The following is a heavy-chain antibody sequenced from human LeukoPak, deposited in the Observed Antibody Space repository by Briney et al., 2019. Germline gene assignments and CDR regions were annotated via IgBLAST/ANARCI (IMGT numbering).Heavy chain of an antibody. CDR2: ISYDGSNK. J-gene: IGHJ4*02. Sequence: GGSLRLSCAASGFTFSSYAMHWVRQAPGKGLEWVAVISYDGSNKYYADSVKGRFTISRDNSKNTLYLQMNSLRAEDTAVYYCARDPYCSSTSCYHYFDYWGQETLVTVSS. D-gene: IGHD2-2*01. V-gene: IGHV3-30-3*01. CDR1: GFTFSSYA. CDR3: ARDPYCSSTSCYHYFDY.